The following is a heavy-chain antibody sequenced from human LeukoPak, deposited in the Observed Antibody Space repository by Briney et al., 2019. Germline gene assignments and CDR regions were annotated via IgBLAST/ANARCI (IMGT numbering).Heavy chain of an antibody. CDR2: ISYDGSNK. CDR3: ARGIAVAGPPFDY. V-gene: IGHV3-30-3*01. CDR1: GFTFSSYA. J-gene: IGHJ4*02. Sequence: GSLRLSCAASGFTFSSYAMHWVRQAPGKGLEWVAVISYDGSNKYYADSVKGRFTISRDNSKNTLYLQMNSLRAEDTAVYYCARGIAVAGPPFDYWGQGTLVTVSP. D-gene: IGHD6-19*01.